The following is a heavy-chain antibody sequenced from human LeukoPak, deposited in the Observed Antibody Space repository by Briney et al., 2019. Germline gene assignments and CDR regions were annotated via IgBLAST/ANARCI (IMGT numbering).Heavy chain of an antibody. CDR1: GFTFTNYA. V-gene: IGHV3-23*01. D-gene: IGHD3-10*01. CDR3: AKAYHYGAGSSFDY. CDR2: ISARGDNT. J-gene: IGHJ4*02. Sequence: GGSLRLSCAASGFTFTNYAMSWVRQAPGKGLEWVSAISARGDNTYYADSVKGRVSISRDNSQNTQYLQMNNLRAEDTAIYYCAKAYHYGAGSSFDYWGQGILVTVSS.